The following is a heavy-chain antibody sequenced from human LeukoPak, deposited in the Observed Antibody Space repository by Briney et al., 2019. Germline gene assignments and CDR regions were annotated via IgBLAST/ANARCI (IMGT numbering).Heavy chain of an antibody. D-gene: IGHD3-10*01. V-gene: IGHV3-48*03. Sequence: GGSLRLSCAASGFTFSSYEMNWVRQAPGKGLEWVSYISSSGSTIYYADSVKGRFTISRDNAKNSLYLQMNSLRAEDTAVYYCARVPYGSGIFFDYWGQGTLVTVSS. J-gene: IGHJ4*02. CDR3: ARVPYGSGIFFDY. CDR1: GFTFSSYE. CDR2: ISSSGSTI.